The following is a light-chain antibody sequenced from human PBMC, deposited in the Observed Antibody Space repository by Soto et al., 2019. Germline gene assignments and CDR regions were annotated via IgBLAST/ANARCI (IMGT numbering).Light chain of an antibody. CDR3: QQYHKWPLT. CDR1: QSVTSN. J-gene: IGKJ1*01. Sequence: EIVMTQSPATLSVSPGERAILSCRASQSVTSNLAWYQQKPGQAPRLLIYTTSTRATGIPARFSGSGSQTEFTLTISSLQSKDFAVYYCQQYHKWPLTFGQGTKVEIK. V-gene: IGKV3-15*01. CDR2: TTS.